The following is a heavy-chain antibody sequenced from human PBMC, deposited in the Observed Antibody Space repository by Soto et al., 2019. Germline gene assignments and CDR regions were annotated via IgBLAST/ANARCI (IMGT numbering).Heavy chain of an antibody. CDR3: ARWSAIVGGAEALDV. CDR2: LSAYNGDT. Sequence: QVQLVQSGAEVKKPGASVRVSRKTSGYTFINYGITWVRQAPGQGLEWMGWLSAYNGDTSSSEKLQDRFTMTTDTSTNTVYMDLRSLTSYDTAVYYCARWSAIVGGAEALDVWGQGTMVIVSS. V-gene: IGHV1-18*01. CDR1: GYTFINYG. J-gene: IGHJ3*01. D-gene: IGHD1-26*01.